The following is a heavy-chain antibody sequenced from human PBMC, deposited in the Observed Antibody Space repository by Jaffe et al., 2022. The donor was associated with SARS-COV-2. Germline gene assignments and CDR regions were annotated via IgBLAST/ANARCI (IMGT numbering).Heavy chain of an antibody. CDR1: GFTFSSYA. D-gene: IGHD2-15*01. CDR2: ISGSGGST. V-gene: IGHV3-23*01. CDR3: AKEATQYCSGGSCYSYYYYYGMDV. J-gene: IGHJ6*02. Sequence: EVQLLESGGGLVQPGGSLRLSCAASGFTFSSYAMSWVRQAPGKGLEWVSAISGSGGSTYYADSVKGRFTISRDNSKNTLYLQMNSLRAEDTAVYYCAKEATQYCSGGSCYSYYYYYGMDVWGQGTTVTVSS.